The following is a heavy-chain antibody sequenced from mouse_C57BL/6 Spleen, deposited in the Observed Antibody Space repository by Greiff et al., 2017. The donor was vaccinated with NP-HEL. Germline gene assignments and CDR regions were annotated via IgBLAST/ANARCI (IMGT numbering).Heavy chain of an antibody. V-gene: IGHV1-82*01. D-gene: IGHD1-1*01. CDR2: IYPGDGDT. Sequence: QVQLQQSGPELVKPGASVKISCKVSGYAFSSSWMNWVKQRPGKGLEWIGRIYPGDGDTNYNGKFKGKATLTADKSSSTAYMQLSSLTSEDSAVYFCARWATTVGDYFDYWGQGTTLTVSS. CDR3: ARWATTVGDYFDY. CDR1: GYAFSSSW. J-gene: IGHJ2*01.